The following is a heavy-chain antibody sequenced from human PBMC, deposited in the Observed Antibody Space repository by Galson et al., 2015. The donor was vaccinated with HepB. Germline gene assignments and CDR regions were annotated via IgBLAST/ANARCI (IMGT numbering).Heavy chain of an antibody. D-gene: IGHD6-19*01. V-gene: IGHV3-23*01. CDR3: AKHTGFGGGWFFDY. J-gene: IGHJ4*02. CDR1: GFTFSSYA. Sequence: SLRLSCAASGFTFSSYAMTWVRQAPGKGLEWVSAISDNGGGTFYADSVKGRFTISRDNSKNTLFLQMNSLRAEDTAVYYCAKHTGFGGGWFFDYWGQGTLVTVSS. CDR2: ISDNGGGT.